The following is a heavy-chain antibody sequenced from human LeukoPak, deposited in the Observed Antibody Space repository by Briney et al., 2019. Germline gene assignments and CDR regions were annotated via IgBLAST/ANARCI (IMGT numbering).Heavy chain of an antibody. V-gene: IGHV4-4*07. CDR1: GGSISSYY. CDR2: IYTCGST. CDR3: ARSTLGVAGDY. J-gene: IGHJ4*02. Sequence: SETLSLTSTVSGGSISSYYWSWIRQPAGRGLEWIGHIYTCGSTNYNPSLKSRVTMSVDTSKNQFSLKLSSVTAADTAVYYCARSTLGVAGDYWGQGTLVTVSS. D-gene: IGHD6-19*01.